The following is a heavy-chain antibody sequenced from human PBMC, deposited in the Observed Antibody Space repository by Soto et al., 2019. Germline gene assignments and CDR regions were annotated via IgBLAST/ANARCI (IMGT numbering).Heavy chain of an antibody. CDR3: TTVDCSGGSCYPGPFY. D-gene: IGHD2-15*01. CDR2: IKSKTDGGTT. J-gene: IGHJ4*02. V-gene: IGHV3-15*01. Sequence: LRLSCAASGFTFSNAWMSWVRQAPGKGLEWVGRIKSKTDGGTTDYAAPVKGRFTISRDDSKNTLYLQMNSLKTEDTAVYYCTTVDCSGGSCYPGPFYWGQGTLVTVSS. CDR1: GFTFSNAW.